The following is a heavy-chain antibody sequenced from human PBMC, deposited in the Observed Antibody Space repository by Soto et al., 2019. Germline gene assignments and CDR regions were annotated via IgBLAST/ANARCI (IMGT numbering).Heavy chain of an antibody. J-gene: IGHJ6*03. CDR1: GGSISSYY. CDR3: ARQTYYDYYMDV. CDR2: IYYSGST. V-gene: IGHV4-59*08. Sequence: SETLSLTCTVSGGSISSYYWSWIRQPPGKGLEWIGYIYYSGSTNYNPSLKSRVTISVDTSKNQFSLKLSSVTAADTAVYYCARQTYYDYYMDVWGKGTTVTVSS.